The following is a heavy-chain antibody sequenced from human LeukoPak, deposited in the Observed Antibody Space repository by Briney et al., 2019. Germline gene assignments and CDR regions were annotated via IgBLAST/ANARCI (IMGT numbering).Heavy chain of an antibody. J-gene: IGHJ4*02. CDR3: ARQDIVVVPAAGIPHNLYDY. CDR2: IYPGDSDT. V-gene: IGHV5-51*01. D-gene: IGHD2-2*01. Sequence: GESLKISCKGSGYSFTSYWIGWVRQMPGKGLEWMGIIYPGDSDTRCSPSFQGQVTISADKSISTAYLQWSSLKASDTAMYYCARQDIVVVPAAGIPHNLYDYWGQGTLVTVSS. CDR1: GYSFTSYW.